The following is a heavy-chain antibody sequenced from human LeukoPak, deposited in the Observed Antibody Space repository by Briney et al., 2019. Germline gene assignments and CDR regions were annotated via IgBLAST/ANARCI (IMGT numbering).Heavy chain of an antibody. Sequence: GGSLRLSCAASGFTFSSYGMHWVRQAPGKGLEWVAFIRYDGSNKYYADSVKGRFTISRDNSKNTLYLQMNSLRAEDTAVYYCAKDRVPLQRDFDYWGQGTLVTVSS. V-gene: IGHV3-30*02. CDR2: IRYDGSNK. CDR3: AKDRVPLQRDFDY. D-gene: IGHD4-11*01. J-gene: IGHJ4*02. CDR1: GFTFSSYG.